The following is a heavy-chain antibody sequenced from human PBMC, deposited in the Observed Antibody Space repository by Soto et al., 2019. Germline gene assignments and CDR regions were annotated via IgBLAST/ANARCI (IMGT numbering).Heavy chain of an antibody. D-gene: IGHD3-22*01. CDR3: ARVDGYFFFFDN. CDR2: IYYTGST. CDR1: GAAINSYY. V-gene: IGHV4-59*01. J-gene: IGHJ4*02. Sequence: SETLSLTCTVSGAAINSYYWSWLRQAPGLGLEWIGYIYYTGSTNYNPSLESRVTVSVDRSRNQFSLELRSVTAADTAVYYCARVDGYFFFFDNWGQGTQVTVSS.